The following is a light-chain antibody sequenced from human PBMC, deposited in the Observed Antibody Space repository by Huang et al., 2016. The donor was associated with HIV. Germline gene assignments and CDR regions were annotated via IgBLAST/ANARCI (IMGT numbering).Light chain of an antibody. CDR2: AAS. J-gene: IGKJ2*01. Sequence: DIQMTQSPSSLSASVRNRVTITCRAGQAIAKSLAWYQQKPGKAPKLLLYAASRLESGVPSRFSGSGSGTDYTLTISSLQPEDFATYYCQQYHSTPYTFGQGTKLEIK. V-gene: IGKV1-NL1*01. CDR1: QAIAKS. CDR3: QQYHSTPYT.